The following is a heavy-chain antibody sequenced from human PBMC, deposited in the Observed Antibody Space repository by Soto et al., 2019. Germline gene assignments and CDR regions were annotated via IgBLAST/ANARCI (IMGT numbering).Heavy chain of an antibody. CDR2: INAGNGNT. CDR3: ARGLSGGWSLRGIDFDY. V-gene: IGHV1-3*01. Sequence: ASVKVSCKASGYTFTSYAMHWVRQAPGQRLEWMGWINAGNGNTKYSQKFQGRVTITRDTSASTAYMELSSLRSEDTAVYYCARGLSGGWSLRGIDFDYWGQGTLVTVS. J-gene: IGHJ4*02. D-gene: IGHD6-19*01. CDR1: GYTFTSYA.